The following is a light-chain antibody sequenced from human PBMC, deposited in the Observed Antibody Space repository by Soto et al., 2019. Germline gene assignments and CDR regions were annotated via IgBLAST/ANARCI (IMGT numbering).Light chain of an antibody. V-gene: IGKV1-5*01. CDR1: QSISSW. CDR2: DAS. J-gene: IGKJ1*01. Sequence: DIPMTQSPSTLSASVGDRVTITCRASQSISSWLAWYQQKPGKAPKLLIYDASSLERGVPSRFSGSGSGTEFTLTISSLQPDDFATYYCQQYNSYSSTFGQGTKVDIK. CDR3: QQYNSYSST.